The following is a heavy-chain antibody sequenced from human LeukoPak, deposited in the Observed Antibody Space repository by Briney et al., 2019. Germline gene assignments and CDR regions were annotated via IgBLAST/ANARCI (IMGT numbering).Heavy chain of an antibody. D-gene: IGHD3-22*01. Sequence: PGRSLRLSCAASGFNFHDYAMHWVRQASGKGLEWVSSISWNSDRIDYADSVKGRFTISRDNARNSLFLQMDSLRVEDTAFYYCAKDIDSSRWFYFDYWGQGTLVTVFS. CDR3: AKDIDSSRWFYFDY. V-gene: IGHV3-9*01. J-gene: IGHJ4*02. CDR2: ISWNSDRI. CDR1: GFNFHDYA.